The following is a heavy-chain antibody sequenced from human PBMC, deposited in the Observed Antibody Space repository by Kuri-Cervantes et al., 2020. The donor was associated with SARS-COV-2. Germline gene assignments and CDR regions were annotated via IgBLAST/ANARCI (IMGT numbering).Heavy chain of an antibody. D-gene: IGHD4-17*01. CDR2: IYYSGST. CDR3: VKDRSDYGDYVFAFDI. CDR1: GGSISSGGYF. J-gene: IGHJ3*02. Sequence: SETLSLTCTVSGGSISSGGYFWSWIRQHPGKGLEWIGYIYYSGSTYYNPSLKSRVTISVDTSKNQFSLKLSSVTAADTAVYYCVKDRSDYGDYVFAFDIWGQGTMVTVSS. V-gene: IGHV4-31*03.